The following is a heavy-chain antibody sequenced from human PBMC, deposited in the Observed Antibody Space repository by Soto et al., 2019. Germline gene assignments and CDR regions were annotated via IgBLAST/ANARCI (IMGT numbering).Heavy chain of an antibody. CDR1: GLTFSSEW. D-gene: IGHD5-12*01. Sequence: EVQVVESGGGLVQPGGSLRLSCVASGLTFSSEWMNWVRQAPGKGLEWVANISPEGSEKRSVDSMKGRSAISRDNAKNSVSLLMNGLRVDGTAVYYRMTGYGYWGLGTLVTVSS. V-gene: IGHV3-7*02. J-gene: IGHJ4*01. CDR3: MTGYGY. CDR2: ISPEGSEK.